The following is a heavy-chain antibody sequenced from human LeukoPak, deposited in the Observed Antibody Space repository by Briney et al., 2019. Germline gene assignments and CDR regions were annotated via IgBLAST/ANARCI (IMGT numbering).Heavy chain of an antibody. J-gene: IGHJ4*02. D-gene: IGHD3-22*01. V-gene: IGHV4-31*03. Sequence: PSETLSLTCTVSGGSISSGGYYWSWIRQHPGKGLEWIGYIYYSGSTYYNPSLKSRVTISVDTSKNQFSLKLSSVTAADTAVYYCASLRYRGYYHDYWGQGTLVTVSS. CDR3: ASLRYRGYYHDY. CDR2: IYYSGST. CDR1: GGSISSGGYY.